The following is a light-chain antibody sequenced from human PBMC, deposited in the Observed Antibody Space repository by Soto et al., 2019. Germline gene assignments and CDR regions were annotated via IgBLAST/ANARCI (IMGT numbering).Light chain of an antibody. CDR2: DVS. CDR1: QSISSW. Sequence: DIQMTQSPSTLSASVGDRVTSAGRASQSISSWLAWYQQKPGKAPKLLIYDVSSLESGVPSRFSGSGSGTEFTLTISSLQPDDFATYYCQQYNTFWTFGQGTKVDI. V-gene: IGKV1-5*01. J-gene: IGKJ1*01. CDR3: QQYNTFWT.